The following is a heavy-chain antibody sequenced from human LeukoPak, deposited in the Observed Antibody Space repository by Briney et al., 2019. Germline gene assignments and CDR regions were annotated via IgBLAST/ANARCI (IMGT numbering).Heavy chain of an antibody. D-gene: IGHD4-17*01. CDR3: ARGRWRGTTVTTSDY. Sequence: SETLSLTCAVYGGSFSGYYWSWIRQPPGKALEGIGEINHSGSTNYNPSLKSRVTISVDTSKNQFSLKLSAVTAADTAVYYCARGRWRGTTVTTSDYWGQGTLVSVSS. V-gene: IGHV4-34*01. CDR1: GGSFSGYY. CDR2: INHSGST. J-gene: IGHJ4*02.